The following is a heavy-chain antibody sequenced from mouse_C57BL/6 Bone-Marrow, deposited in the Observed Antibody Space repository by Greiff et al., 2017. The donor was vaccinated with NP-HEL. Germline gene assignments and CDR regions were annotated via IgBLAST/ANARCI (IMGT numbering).Heavy chain of an antibody. CDR1: GYTFTSSG. J-gene: IGHJ2*01. D-gene: IGHD2-4*01. Sequence: VKLMESGAELARPGASVKLSCKASGYTFTSSGISWVKQRPGQGLEWIGEFYPRSGNTYYNEKFKGKATLTADKSSSTAYMELRSLTSEGSTVYFCARGALGLRRSFDYWGQGTTLTVSS. CDR3: ARGALGLRRSFDY. CDR2: FYPRSGNT. V-gene: IGHV1-81*01.